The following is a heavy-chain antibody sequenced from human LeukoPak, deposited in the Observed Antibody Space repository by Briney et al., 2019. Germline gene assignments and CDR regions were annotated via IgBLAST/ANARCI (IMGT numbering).Heavy chain of an antibody. J-gene: IGHJ4*02. D-gene: IGHD4-17*01. CDR2: INSDGSST. V-gene: IGHV3-74*01. CDR1: GFTFSSYW. Sequence: PGGSLRLSCAASGFTFSSYWMHWVRQAPGKGLVWVSRINSDGSSTSYADSVKGRFTISRDNAKNSLYLQMNSLRAEDTAVYYCARRNNDYGDYEFGYWGQGTLVTVSS. CDR3: ARRNNDYGDYEFGY.